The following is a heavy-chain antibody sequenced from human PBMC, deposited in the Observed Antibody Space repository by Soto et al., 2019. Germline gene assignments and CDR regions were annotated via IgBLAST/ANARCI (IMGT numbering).Heavy chain of an antibody. J-gene: IGHJ6*02. CDR3: ARARYHLLHTYYYGMDV. V-gene: IGHV4-59*01. CDR2: IHFSGST. CDR1: GGSISRYY. Sequence: QVQLQESGPGLVKTSETLSLTCTVSGGSISRYYWGWIRQSPGKGLAWIGYIHFSGSTKSNPSIKSRVTLSVDTSRNQVSLKVSSVTAADSAVYFCARARYHLLHTYYYGMDVWGQGTTGTVSS. D-gene: IGHD2-2*01.